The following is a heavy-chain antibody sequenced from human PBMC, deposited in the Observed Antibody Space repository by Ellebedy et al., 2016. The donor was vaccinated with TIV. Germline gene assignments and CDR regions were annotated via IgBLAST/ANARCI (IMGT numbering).Heavy chain of an antibody. CDR2: FSYSGSS. V-gene: IGHV4-39*06. Sequence: MPSETLSLTCTVPGGSISSNSYYWGWIRQPPGKGLEWIGCFSYSGSSYYNPSLKSRVTISVDTSKNQCPLKLNSVTAAATAVYYCARGSYYGSGMEYGYYYYGMDVWGQGTTVTVSS. CDR3: ARGSYYGSGMEYGYYYYGMDV. CDR1: GGSISSNSYY. J-gene: IGHJ6*02. D-gene: IGHD3-10*01.